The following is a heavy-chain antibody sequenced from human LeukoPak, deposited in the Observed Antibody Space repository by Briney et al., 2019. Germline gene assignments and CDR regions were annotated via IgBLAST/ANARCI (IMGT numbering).Heavy chain of an antibody. V-gene: IGHV3-23*01. J-gene: IGHJ4*02. CDR1: GFRFSAYG. CDR2: LSANGSVT. Sequence: GGSLRLSCDASGFRFSAYGMSWVRQAPGQGLEWVSGLSANGSVTFYARSVRGRFTISRDNSKNTLYLQMNSLRAEDTAMYYCANGPHYNILTGFYKVRSHLDYWGQGTLVTVSS. CDR3: ANGPHYNILTGFYKVRSHLDY. D-gene: IGHD3-9*01.